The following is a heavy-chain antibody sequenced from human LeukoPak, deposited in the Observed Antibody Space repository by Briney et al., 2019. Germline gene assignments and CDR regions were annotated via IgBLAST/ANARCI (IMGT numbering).Heavy chain of an antibody. V-gene: IGHV3-33*01. CDR2: LCYDGSNK. D-gene: IGHD2-15*01. Sequence: GGALELPFARPGCTSFSYGLHGVGQAPGRGRGGVALLCYDGSNKYYADSVKGRFTTSRDNSKNTLYLQMNSLRAEDTAVYYCARDSRYCSGGSCYSVSDYWGQGTLVTVSS. J-gene: IGHJ4*02. CDR1: GCTSFSYG. CDR3: ARDSRYCSGGSCYSVSDY.